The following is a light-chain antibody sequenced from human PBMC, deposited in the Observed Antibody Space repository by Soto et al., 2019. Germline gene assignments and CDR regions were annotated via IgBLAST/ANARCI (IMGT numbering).Light chain of an antibody. CDR1: SSNIGSNT. V-gene: IGLV1-44*01. CDR3: AAWDDSLV. CDR2: SNN. J-gene: IGLJ2*01. Sequence: QSVLTQPPSASGTPGQRVTISCSGSSSNIGSNTVNWYQQLPGTAPKLLIYSNNQRPSGVPDRFSGSKSGTSASLAISGLQSEDEADYYCAAWDDSLVFGGGTQLTVL.